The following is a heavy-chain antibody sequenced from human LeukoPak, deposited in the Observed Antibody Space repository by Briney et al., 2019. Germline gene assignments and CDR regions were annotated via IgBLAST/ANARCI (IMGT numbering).Heavy chain of an antibody. Sequence: SETLSLTCTVSGGSISSGGYYWSWVRQLPGKGLEWIGYIYYSGGTYYNPSLKSRVTISVDTSKNRFSLKLSSVTAADTAVYYCARESSDGGWYFDLWGRGTQVTVSS. CDR1: GGSISSGGYY. CDR3: ARESSDGGWYFDL. V-gene: IGHV4-31*03. J-gene: IGHJ2*01. CDR2: IYYSGGT.